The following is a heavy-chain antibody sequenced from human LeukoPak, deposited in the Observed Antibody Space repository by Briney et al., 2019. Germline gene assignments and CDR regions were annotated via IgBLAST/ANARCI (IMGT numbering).Heavy chain of an antibody. Sequence: SETLSLTCGVYGGSFSGYYWSWVRQSPGEGLKWIGEINHSGSTNYNPSLKSRVTLSVDTSKKQFSLNLTSVTAADTAIYYCARVVYHGRRLYFDYWGQGTLVTVSS. J-gene: IGHJ4*02. V-gene: IGHV4-34*01. CDR2: INHSGST. CDR3: ARVVYHGRRLYFDY. D-gene: IGHD2-21*01. CDR1: GGSFSGYY.